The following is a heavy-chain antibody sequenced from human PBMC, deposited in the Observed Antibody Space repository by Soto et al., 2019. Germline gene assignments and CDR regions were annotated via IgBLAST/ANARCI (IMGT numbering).Heavy chain of an antibody. CDR1: GFTFSTYW. Sequence: EVQLVESGGGLVQPGGSLRLSCAASGFTFSTYWMHWVRQAPEKGLLWVSHINGDGSYTDFADSVKGRFTISRDNAKNPVYLQMQSLRVEDTAVHFCVRTWHGFDIWGPGTMVTVSS. CDR3: VRTWHGFDI. J-gene: IGHJ3*02. CDR2: INGDGSYT. V-gene: IGHV3-74*01.